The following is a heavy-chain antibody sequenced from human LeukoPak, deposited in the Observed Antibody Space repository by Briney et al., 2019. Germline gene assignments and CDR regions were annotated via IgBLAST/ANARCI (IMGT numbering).Heavy chain of an antibody. CDR2: INPNSGGT. J-gene: IGHJ4*02. CDR1: GYTFTGYY. V-gene: IGHV1-2*02. Sequence: GASVKVSCKASGYTFTGYYMHWVRQAPGQGLEWMGWINPNSGGTNYAQKFQGRVTMTRDTSISTAYMELSRPRSDDTAVYYCARSSGGYSSSEDYWGQGTLVTVSS. CDR3: ARSSGGYSSSEDY. D-gene: IGHD6-13*01.